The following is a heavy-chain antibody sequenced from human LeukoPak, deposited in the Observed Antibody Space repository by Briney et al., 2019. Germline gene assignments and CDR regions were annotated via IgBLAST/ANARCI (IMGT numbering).Heavy chain of an antibody. CDR2: ISAYNGNT. D-gene: IGHD4-23*01. Sequence: ASVKVSCKASGYTFSNFGITWVRQAPGQGLECMGWISAYNGNTKYTQIFQGRVTMTTDASTSTAYMELRSLRSDGTAVYYCARDRPYYGGNHIEGQDWGQGTLVTVSS. CDR1: GYTFSNFG. CDR3: ARDRPYYGGNHIEGQD. J-gene: IGHJ4*02. V-gene: IGHV1-18*01.